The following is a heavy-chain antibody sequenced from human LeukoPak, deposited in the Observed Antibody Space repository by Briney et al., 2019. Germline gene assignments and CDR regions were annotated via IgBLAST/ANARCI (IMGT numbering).Heavy chain of an antibody. CDR1: GYTLTELS. CDR3: ARAQKSSGWYVAYYFDY. J-gene: IGHJ4*02. D-gene: IGHD6-19*01. CDR2: FDPEDGET. Sequence: ASVKVSCKVSGYTLTELSMHWVRQAPGKGLEWMGGFDPEDGETFYAQKFQGRVTMTEDTSTDTAYMELRSLRSDDTAVYYCARAQKSSGWYVAYYFDYWGQGTLVTVSS. V-gene: IGHV1-24*01.